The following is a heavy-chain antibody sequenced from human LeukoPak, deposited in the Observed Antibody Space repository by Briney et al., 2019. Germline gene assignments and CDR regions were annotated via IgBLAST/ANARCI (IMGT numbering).Heavy chain of an antibody. CDR1: GYTFTSYY. D-gene: IGHD5-24*01. Sequence: ASVKVSCKASGYTFTSYYMHWVRQAPGQGLEWMGIINPSGGSTSYAQKFQGRVTITRDTSTSTVYMELSSLRSEDTAVYYCARSRRDGYNPLHYFDYWGQGTLVTVSS. V-gene: IGHV1-46*01. CDR2: INPSGGST. J-gene: IGHJ4*02. CDR3: ARSRRDGYNPLHYFDY.